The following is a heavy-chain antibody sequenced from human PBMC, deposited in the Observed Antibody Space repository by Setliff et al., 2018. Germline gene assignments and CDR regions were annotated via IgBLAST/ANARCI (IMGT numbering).Heavy chain of an antibody. J-gene: IGHJ3*02. V-gene: IGHV4-34*01. Sequence: SETLSLTCAVYGGSFSGYYWSWLRQPPGKGLEWIGEINHSGRTNYNPSLKSRVTISVDTSKNQFSLKLSSVTAADTAVYYCARGWGSGWSKEGAFDIWGQGTMVTVSS. CDR1: GGSFSGYY. CDR2: INHSGRT. D-gene: IGHD6-19*01. CDR3: ARGWGSGWSKEGAFDI.